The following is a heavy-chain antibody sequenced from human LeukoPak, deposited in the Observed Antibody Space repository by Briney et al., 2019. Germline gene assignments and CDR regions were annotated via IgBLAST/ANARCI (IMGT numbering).Heavy chain of an antibody. CDR2: IYSGGRT. V-gene: IGHV3-53*01. J-gene: IGHJ4*02. Sequence: PGGSLRLSCAASGFTVSSNYMTWVRQAPGKGLEWVSVIYSGGRTYYADSVKGRFTISRDNSKNTLYLQMNSLKAEDTAVYYCARQLVPDFWGQGTLVTVSS. CDR3: ARQLVPDF. CDR1: GFTVSSNY. D-gene: IGHD1-1*01.